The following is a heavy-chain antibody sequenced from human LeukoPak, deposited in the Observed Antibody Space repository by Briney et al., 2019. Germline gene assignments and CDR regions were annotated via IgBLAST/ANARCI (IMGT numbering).Heavy chain of an antibody. J-gene: IGHJ4*02. CDR3: AMRPYNWNDDGNIDY. Sequence: ASVKVSCKASGYTFTGYYMHWVRQATGQGLEWMGWMNPNSGYTGYAQKFQGRVTMTRNTSITTAYMELSSPRSADTAVYYCAMRPYNWNDDGNIDYWGQGTLVTVSS. D-gene: IGHD1-20*01. V-gene: IGHV1-8*02. CDR1: GYTFTGYY. CDR2: MNPNSGYT.